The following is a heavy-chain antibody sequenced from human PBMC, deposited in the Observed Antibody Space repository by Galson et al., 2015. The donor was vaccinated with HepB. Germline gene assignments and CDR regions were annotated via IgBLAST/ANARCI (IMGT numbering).Heavy chain of an antibody. J-gene: IGHJ4*02. CDR3: ARAPTSVTTWRHFDY. CDR1: GYSFTNYW. D-gene: IGHD4-17*01. Sequence: QSGAEVKKPGESLKISCKASGYSFTNYWIGWVRQMPGKGLEWVGIIYPGDSDTRYSPSFQGQVTISADESIRTVYLQWSSLKASDTAKYFCARAPTSVTTWRHFDYWGQGTLVTVSS. CDR2: IYPGDSDT. V-gene: IGHV5-51*03.